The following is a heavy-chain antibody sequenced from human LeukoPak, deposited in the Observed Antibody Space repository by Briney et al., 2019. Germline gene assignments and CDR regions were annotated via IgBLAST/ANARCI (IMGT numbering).Heavy chain of an antibody. V-gene: IGHV4-34*01. CDR1: SGSISGGRGGRYH. CDR3: ARANRPDGLYYYYGMDV. Sequence: SETLSLTCTVSSGSISGGRGGRYHWSWIRQPPGKGLEWIGEINHSGSTNYNPSLKSRVTISVDTSKNQFSLKLSSVTAADTAVYYCARANRPDGLYYYYGMDVWGQGTTVTVSS. D-gene: IGHD5-24*01. CDR2: INHSGST. J-gene: IGHJ6*02.